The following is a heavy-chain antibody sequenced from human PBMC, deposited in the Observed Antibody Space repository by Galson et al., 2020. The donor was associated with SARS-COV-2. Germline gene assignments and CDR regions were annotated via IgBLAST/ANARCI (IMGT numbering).Heavy chain of an antibody. CDR2: IYYSGNT. D-gene: IGHD2-8*01. Sequence: SETLSLTCAVSGYSISSGGHSWGWIRQTPGKGLECIGYIYYSGNTYYRPSLKGRLTMSLDLSENHFSLRLNSVTAADTAVYYCARVGYNGSNDCFDCWGQG. CDR3: ARVGYNGSNDCFDC. CDR1: GYSISSGGHS. J-gene: IGHJ4*02. V-gene: IGHV4-30-4*07.